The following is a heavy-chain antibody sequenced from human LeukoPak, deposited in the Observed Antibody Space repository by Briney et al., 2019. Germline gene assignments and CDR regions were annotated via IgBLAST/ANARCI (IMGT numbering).Heavy chain of an antibody. CDR2: VSGSGGST. CDR3: GKQAGYNYGSTDY. V-gene: IGHV3-23*01. CDR1: GLTVSSNY. D-gene: IGHD5-18*01. Sequence: GGSLRLSCAASGLTVSSNYMSWVRQAPGKGLEWVSSVSGSGGSTYHADSVKGRFTISRDNSKNTLYLQMNSLRAEDTAVYYCGKQAGYNYGSTDYWGQGTLVTVSS. J-gene: IGHJ4*02.